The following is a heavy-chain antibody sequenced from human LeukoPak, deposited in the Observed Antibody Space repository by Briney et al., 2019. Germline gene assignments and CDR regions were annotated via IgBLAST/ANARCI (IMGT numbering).Heavy chain of an antibody. Sequence: GGSLRLSCAASGFTFSSYVMHWVRQAPGKGLEYVSVITSNGGTTYYANSAKGRFTISRDNSRNTLYLQMGSLRAEDTAVYYCARDGLKFWGQGTLVTVSS. CDR3: ARDGLKF. J-gene: IGHJ4*02. CDR2: ITSNGGTT. V-gene: IGHV3-64*01. CDR1: GFTFSSYV. D-gene: IGHD5/OR15-5a*01.